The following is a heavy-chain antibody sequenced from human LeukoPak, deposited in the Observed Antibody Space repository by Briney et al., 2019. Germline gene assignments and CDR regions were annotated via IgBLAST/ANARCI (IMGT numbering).Heavy chain of an antibody. Sequence: GGSLRLSCAASGFTFSSYEMNWVRQAPGKGLEWVSYSSSSGGTIYYADSVKGRFTISRDNAKNSLYLQMNSLRAEDTAVYYCARAVLYYYYGMDVWGQGTTVTVSS. CDR2: SSSSGGTI. V-gene: IGHV3-48*03. J-gene: IGHJ6*02. CDR1: GFTFSSYE. CDR3: ARAVLYYYYGMDV.